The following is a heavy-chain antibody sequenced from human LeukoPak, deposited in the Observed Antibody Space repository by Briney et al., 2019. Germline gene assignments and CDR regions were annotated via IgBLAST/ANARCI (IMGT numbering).Heavy chain of an antibody. Sequence: GGSLRLSCAASGFTFSSYSMNWVRQAPGKGLEWVSVLYAGGTTYYADSVKGRFTISRENSKNTLYLQMNSLRAEDTAVYYCARGFDPWGQGTLVTVSS. CDR2: LYAGGTT. CDR1: GFTFSSYS. J-gene: IGHJ5*02. V-gene: IGHV3-66*01. CDR3: ARGFDP.